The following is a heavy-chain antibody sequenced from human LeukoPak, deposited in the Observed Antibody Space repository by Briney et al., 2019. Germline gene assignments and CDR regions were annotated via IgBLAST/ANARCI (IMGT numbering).Heavy chain of an antibody. J-gene: IGHJ3*02. D-gene: IGHD2-2*02. CDR2: IVVGSGNT. CDR3: ARAPLGYCSSTSCYTRAFDI. CDR1: GFTFTSSA. V-gene: IGHV1-58*01. Sequence: ASVKVSCKASGFTFTSSAVQWVRQARGQRLEWIGWIVVGSGNTNYAQKFQERVTITRDMSTSTAYMELSSLRSEDTAVYYCARAPLGYCSSTSCYTRAFDIWGQGTMVTVSS.